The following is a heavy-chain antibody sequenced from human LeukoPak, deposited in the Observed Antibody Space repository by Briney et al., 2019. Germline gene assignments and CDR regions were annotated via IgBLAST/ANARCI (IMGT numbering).Heavy chain of an antibody. D-gene: IGHD3-3*01. V-gene: IGHV4-39*01. CDR1: GDSISSNNYY. CDR3: ARHNYYNFWNALNWFDP. J-gene: IGHJ5*02. CDR2: IYYRGST. Sequence: SETLSLTCTVSGDSISSNNYYWGWIRQPPGKGLERIGSIYYRGSTYYNPSLKSRVIMSVDTSENHFSLKLTSVTAADTAVYYCARHNYYNFWNALNWFDPWGQGTLVTVSS.